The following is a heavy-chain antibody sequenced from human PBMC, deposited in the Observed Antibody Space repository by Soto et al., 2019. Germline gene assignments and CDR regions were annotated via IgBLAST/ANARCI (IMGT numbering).Heavy chain of an antibody. D-gene: IGHD2-2*01. Sequence: GVSPSLSGASSGSTDSSYGMNLVRPERRKGLEWVSYISSSDNSIYQVVSVKGRFTISRDNAKISLYLQMHSLRAEDTAVYYCARTWFECRSTSRRNYYYGLDGWGQGTTVTVSS. CDR3: ARTWFECRSTSRRNYYYGLDG. J-gene: IGHJ6*02. CDR1: GSTDSSYG. CDR2: ISSSDNSI. V-gene: IGHV3-48*03.